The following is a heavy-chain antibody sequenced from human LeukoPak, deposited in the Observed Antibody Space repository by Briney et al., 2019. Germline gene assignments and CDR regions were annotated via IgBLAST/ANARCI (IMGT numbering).Heavy chain of an antibody. CDR3: ARDDGSGSSAY. V-gene: IGHV1-18*01. CDR2: ISAYNGNT. J-gene: IGHJ4*02. CDR1: GYTFTSYG. Sequence: ASVKVSCKASGYTFTSYGISWVRQAPGQGLEWMGWISAYNGNTNYAQRLQGRVTMTTGTSTTTAYMELRSLRPVDTSVYYCARDDGSGSSAYWGQGTLVTVSS. D-gene: IGHD3-10*01.